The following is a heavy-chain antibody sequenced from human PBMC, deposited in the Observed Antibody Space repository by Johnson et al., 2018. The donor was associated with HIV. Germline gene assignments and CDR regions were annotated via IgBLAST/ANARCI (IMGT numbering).Heavy chain of an antibody. CDR3: AREGSGSYQI. J-gene: IGHJ3*02. Sequence: QVQLVESGGGVVRPGGSQRLSCVASGFTFSSYAMHWVRQAPGKGLEWVAVISHDGSNKYYADSVKGRFTISRDNSRNTVYLQMSGLRSEDTAIYYCAREGSGSYQIWGQGTMVTVSS. CDR2: ISHDGSNK. V-gene: IGHV3-30*14. D-gene: IGHD1-26*01. CDR1: GFTFSSYA.